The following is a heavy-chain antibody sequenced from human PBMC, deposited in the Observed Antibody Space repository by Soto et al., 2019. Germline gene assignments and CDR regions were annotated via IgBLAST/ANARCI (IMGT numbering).Heavy chain of an antibody. CDR1: GGSISSGGYY. D-gene: IGHD2-15*01. CDR2: IYYSGST. V-gene: IGHV4-31*03. CDR3: ARENAKNCSGGSCYSYYFDY. J-gene: IGHJ4*02. Sequence: SETLSLTCTVSGGSISSGGYYWSWIRQHPGKGLEWIGYIYYSGSTYYNPSLKSRVTISVDTSKNQFSLKLSSVTAADTAVYYCARENAKNCSGGSCYSYYFDYWGQGTLVTVSS.